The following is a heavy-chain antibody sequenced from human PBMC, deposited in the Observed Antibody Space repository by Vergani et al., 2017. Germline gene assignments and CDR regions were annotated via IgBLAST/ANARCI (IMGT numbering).Heavy chain of an antibody. CDR2: ISSNGGST. CDR3: ARVSRGLFDY. V-gene: IGHV3-64*01. CDR1: GFTFSSYA. D-gene: IGHD3-10*01. Sequence: EVQLVESGGGLVQPGGSLRLSCAASGFTFSSYAMHWVRQAPGKGLEYVSAISSNGGSTYYANFVKGRFTISRDNSKNTLYLQMGSLRAEDMAVYYCARVSRGLFDYWGQGTLVAVSS. J-gene: IGHJ4*02.